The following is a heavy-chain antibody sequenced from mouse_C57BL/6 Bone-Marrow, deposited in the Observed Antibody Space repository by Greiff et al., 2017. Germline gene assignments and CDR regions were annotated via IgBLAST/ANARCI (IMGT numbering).Heavy chain of an antibody. J-gene: IGHJ1*03. V-gene: IGHV1-59*01. Sequence: VQLQQPGAELVRPGTSVKLSCKASGYTFTSYWMHWVKQRPGQGLEWIGVIDPSDSYTNYNQKFKGKATLTVDTSSSTAYMQLSSLTSEDSAVYYCARVRRRWYVDVWGTGTTVTVAS. CDR3: ARVRRRWYVDV. CDR1: GYTFTSYW. D-gene: IGHD2-14*01. CDR2: IDPSDSYT.